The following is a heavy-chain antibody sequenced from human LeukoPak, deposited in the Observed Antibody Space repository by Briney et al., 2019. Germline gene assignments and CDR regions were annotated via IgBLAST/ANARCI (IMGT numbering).Heavy chain of an antibody. CDR1: GGSIGSSSYY. V-gene: IGHV4-39*01. Sequence: SETLSLTCTVSGGSIGSSSYYWGWIRQPPGKGLEWIGSIYYSGSTYYNPSLKSRVTISVDTSKNQFSLKLSSVTAADTAVYYCASYPAHDYGDYVLDYWGQGTLVTVSS. J-gene: IGHJ4*02. D-gene: IGHD4-17*01. CDR2: IYYSGST. CDR3: ASYPAHDYGDYVLDY.